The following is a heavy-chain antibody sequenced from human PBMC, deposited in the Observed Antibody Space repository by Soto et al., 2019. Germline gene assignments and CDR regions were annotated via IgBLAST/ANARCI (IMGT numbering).Heavy chain of an antibody. CDR3: ARDYYYGMDV. Sequence: SETLSLTCPVSGCSISSSSYYWGWIRQPPGKGLEWIGSIYYSGSTYYNPSLKSRVTISVDTSKNQFSLKLSSVTAADTAVYYCARDYYYGMDVWGQGTTVTVSS. CDR1: GCSISSSSYY. CDR2: IYYSGST. V-gene: IGHV4-39*02. J-gene: IGHJ6*02.